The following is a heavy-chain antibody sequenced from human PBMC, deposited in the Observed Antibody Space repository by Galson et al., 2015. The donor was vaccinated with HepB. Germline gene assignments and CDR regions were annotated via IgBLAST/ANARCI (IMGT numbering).Heavy chain of an antibody. CDR1: GYSISSGYY. CDR2: IHHGGTT. J-gene: IGHJ4*02. Sequence: ETLSLTCAVSGYSISSGYYWGWIRQPPGKGLEWIGSIHHGGTTYYNPSLKSRVTISVDTSKNQFSLKLSSVTAADTAVYYCARVAYFDTSGYYYCFEYWGQGTLVTVSS. D-gene: IGHD3-22*01. V-gene: IGHV4-38-2*01. CDR3: ARVAYFDTSGYYYCFEY.